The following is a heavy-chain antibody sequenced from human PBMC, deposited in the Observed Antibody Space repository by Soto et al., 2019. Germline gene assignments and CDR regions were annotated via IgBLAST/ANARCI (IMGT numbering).Heavy chain of an antibody. V-gene: IGHV1-69*01. J-gene: IGHJ4*02. D-gene: IGHD3-10*01. Sequence: QVQLVQSGAEVKKPGSSVKVSCKASGGTFSSYAISWVRQAPGQGPEWMGGIIPIFGTANYAQKFQGRVTITADESTSTAYMELSSLRSEDTAVYYCARGSVGEDYGSGSYYGWGQGTLVTVSS. CDR1: GGTFSSYA. CDR3: ARGSVGEDYGSGSYYG. CDR2: IIPIFGTA.